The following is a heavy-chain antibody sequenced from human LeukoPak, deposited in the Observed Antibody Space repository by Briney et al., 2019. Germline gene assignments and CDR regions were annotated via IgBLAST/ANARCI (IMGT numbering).Heavy chain of an antibody. CDR2: ISSSSSYI. Sequence: GGSLRLSCAASGFTFSSYSMDWVRQAPGKGLEWVSSISSSSSYIYYADSVKGRLTISRDNAKNSLYLKMNSLRAEDTAVYYCASGRLRAFDYWGQGTLVTVSS. CDR1: GFTFSSYS. J-gene: IGHJ4*02. D-gene: IGHD1-1*01. V-gene: IGHV3-21*01. CDR3: ASGRLRAFDY.